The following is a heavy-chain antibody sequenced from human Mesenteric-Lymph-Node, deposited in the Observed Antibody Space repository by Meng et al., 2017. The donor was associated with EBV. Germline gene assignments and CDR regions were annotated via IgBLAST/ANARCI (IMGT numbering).Heavy chain of an antibody. CDR3: ARDDYSSSWYWFDP. CDR2: ISADNGNT. Sequence: QGQQVQLGAEVKTPGASVKVHCKAPGYPFTSYGSTWVRQAPGHWLEWMGWISADNGNTNYAQKLQGRVTITTDTSTSTAYMELRSPRSDDTAVYYCARDDYSSSWYWFDPWGQGTLVTVSS. V-gene: IGHV1-18*01. D-gene: IGHD6-13*01. J-gene: IGHJ5*02. CDR1: GYPFTSYG.